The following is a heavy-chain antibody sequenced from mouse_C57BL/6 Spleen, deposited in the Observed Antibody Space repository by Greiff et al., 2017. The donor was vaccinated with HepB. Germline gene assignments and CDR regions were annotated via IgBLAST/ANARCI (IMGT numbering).Heavy chain of an antibody. CDR1: GFNIKNTY. D-gene: IGHD1-1*01. J-gene: IGHJ3*01. CDR2: IDPANGNT. CDR3: PIYYYGSSPAWFAY. V-gene: IGHV14-3*01. Sequence: QLQQSVAAPPRPGASVKLSCTASGFNIKNTYMHWVKQRPEQGLEWIGRIDPANGNTKYAPKFQGKATITADTSSNTAYLQLSSLTSEDTAIYYCPIYYYGSSPAWFAYWGQGTLVTVSA.